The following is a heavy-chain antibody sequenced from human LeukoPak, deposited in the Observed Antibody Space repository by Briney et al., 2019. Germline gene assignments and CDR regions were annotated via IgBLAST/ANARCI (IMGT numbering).Heavy chain of an antibody. CDR3: ARDAQRGIFDY. CDR2: INHSGST. J-gene: IGHJ4*02. Sequence: SETLSLTCAVYGGSFSGYYWSWIRQPPGKGLEWIGEINHSGSTNYNPSLKSRVTISVDTSKNQFSLKLSSVTAADTAVYYCARDAQRGIFDYWGQGTLVTVSS. D-gene: IGHD7-27*01. CDR1: GGSFSGYY. V-gene: IGHV4-34*01.